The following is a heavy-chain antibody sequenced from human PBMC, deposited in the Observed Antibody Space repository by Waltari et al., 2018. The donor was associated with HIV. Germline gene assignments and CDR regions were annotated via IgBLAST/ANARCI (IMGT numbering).Heavy chain of an antibody. CDR2: IYHTGRA. CDR3: ARVRPADQRYLDY. V-gene: IGHV4-38-2*02. D-gene: IGHD6-25*01. CDR1: GFSITTGYS. Sequence: QVQLQESGPGLVRLSETLSLTCSVSGFSITTGYSWGWVRQTPWKGLELIGYIYHTGRAYYHPSLKSRVSISVDTSKNQFSLKVNSMTASDAAVYYCARVRPADQRYLDYWGQGTLVTVSS. J-gene: IGHJ4*02.